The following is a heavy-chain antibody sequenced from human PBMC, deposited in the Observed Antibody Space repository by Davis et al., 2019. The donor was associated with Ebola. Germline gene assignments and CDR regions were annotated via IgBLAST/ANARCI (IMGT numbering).Heavy chain of an antibody. CDR3: ARDLAVAPPDY. Sequence: ASVKVSCKASGGTFSSYAISWVRQAPGQGLEWMGWISAYNGNTNYAQKLQGRVTMTTDTSTSTAYMELRSLRSDDTAVYYCARDLAVAPPDYWGQGTLVTVSS. V-gene: IGHV1-18*01. CDR2: ISAYNGNT. D-gene: IGHD6-19*01. J-gene: IGHJ4*02. CDR1: GGTFSSYA.